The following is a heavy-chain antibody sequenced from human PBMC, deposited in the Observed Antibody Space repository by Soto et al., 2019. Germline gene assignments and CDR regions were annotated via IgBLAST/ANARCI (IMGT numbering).Heavy chain of an antibody. CDR2: IIPILGIA. V-gene: IGHV1-69*08. D-gene: IGHD2-15*01. J-gene: IGHJ4*02. CDR3: ARDDLGYCSGGSCYNY. CDR1: GGTFSSYT. Sequence: QVQLVQSGAEVKKPGSSVKVSCKASGGTFSSYTISWVRQAPGQGLEWMGRIIPILGIANYAQKFQGRVTMTXXNXTXXAYMELSSLRSADTAVYYCARDDLGYCSGGSCYNYWRQGPLVTVSS.